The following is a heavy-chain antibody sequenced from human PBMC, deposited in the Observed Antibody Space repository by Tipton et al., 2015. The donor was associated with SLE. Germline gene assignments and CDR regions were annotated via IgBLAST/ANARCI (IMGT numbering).Heavy chain of an antibody. CDR3: VRDRFWNGYLEY. CDR1: GGSISTYY. CDR2: IYYSGIT. V-gene: IGHV4-59*01. J-gene: IGHJ4*02. D-gene: IGHD3-3*01. Sequence: TLSLTRTVSGGSISTYYWNWIRQPPGKGLEWVGHIYYSGITYYNPSLKSRVSIPVDTTKNQFSLRLTSVTAADTAVYYCVRDRFWNGYLEYWGQGALVSVSS.